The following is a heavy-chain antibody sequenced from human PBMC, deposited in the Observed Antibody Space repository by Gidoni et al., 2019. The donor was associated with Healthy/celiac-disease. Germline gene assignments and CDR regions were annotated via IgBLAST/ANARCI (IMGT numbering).Heavy chain of an antibody. J-gene: IGHJ6*02. D-gene: IGHD3-3*01. CDR1: SSYY. CDR3: ARLARFYYYYGMDV. CDR2: IYYSGST. Sequence: SSYYWGWIGKPSGKGLEWIGSIYYSGSTYYNPSLKSRVTISVDTSKNQFSLKLSPVTAADTAVYYCARLARFYYYYGMDVWGQGTTVTVSS. V-gene: IGHV4-39*01.